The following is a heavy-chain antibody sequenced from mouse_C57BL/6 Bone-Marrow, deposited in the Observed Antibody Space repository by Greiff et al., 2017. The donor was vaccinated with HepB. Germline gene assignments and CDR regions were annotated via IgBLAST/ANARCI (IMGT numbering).Heavy chain of an antibody. D-gene: IGHD1-1*01. V-gene: IGHV5-4*01. CDR3: AREEDYYYGSSYGFDY. Sequence: EVQVVESGGGLVKPGGSLKLSCAASGFTFSSYAMPWVRQTPEKRLEWVATISDGGSYTYYPDNVKGRFTISRDNAKNNLYLQMSHLKSEDTAMYYCAREEDYYYGSSYGFDYWGQGTTLTVSS. CDR1: GFTFSSYA. CDR2: ISDGGSYT. J-gene: IGHJ2*01.